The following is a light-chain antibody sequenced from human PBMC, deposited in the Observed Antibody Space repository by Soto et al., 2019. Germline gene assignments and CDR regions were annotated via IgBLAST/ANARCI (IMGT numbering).Light chain of an antibody. CDR2: SNN. Sequence: QSALTQPPSASGTPGQRVTISCSGSSSNIGTKTVSWYQQLPGTAPKLLIYSNNQRPSGVPDRFSGSKSGTSASLAITGLQSEDEGDFYCAAWDDSLYGVVFGGGTKLTVL. CDR1: SSNIGTKT. V-gene: IGLV1-44*01. J-gene: IGLJ2*01. CDR3: AAWDDSLYGVV.